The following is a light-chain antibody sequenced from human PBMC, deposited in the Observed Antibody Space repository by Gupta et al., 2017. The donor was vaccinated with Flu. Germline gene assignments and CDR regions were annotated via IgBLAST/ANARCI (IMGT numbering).Light chain of an antibody. Sequence: EIQMTQSPSTLSAYVGDRVTITCRASQTISSWLAWYQQKPGKAPNVLIYKASNLESGVPSRFSGSGSGTEFTLTISSLQPDDFAIYYCQQYSTYPRTFGQGTKVEI. CDR1: QTISSW. CDR2: KAS. V-gene: IGKV1-5*03. J-gene: IGKJ1*01. CDR3: QQYSTYPRT.